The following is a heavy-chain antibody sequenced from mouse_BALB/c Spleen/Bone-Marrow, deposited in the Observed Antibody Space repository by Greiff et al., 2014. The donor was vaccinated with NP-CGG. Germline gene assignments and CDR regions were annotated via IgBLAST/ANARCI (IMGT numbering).Heavy chain of an antibody. Sequence: EVQLQQSEPELVKPGTSVKMSCKASGYTFTDYYMMWVRQSHGKSLEWIGHINPNTDGTFYNQKFKGKATLTVDKSSSTAYMQLNSLTSEDSAVYYCARSRYFDNWGQGTTLTVSS. CDR2: INPNTDGT. D-gene: IGHD3-3*01. V-gene: IGHV1-26*01. J-gene: IGHJ2*01. CDR3: ARSRYFDN. CDR1: GYTFTDYY.